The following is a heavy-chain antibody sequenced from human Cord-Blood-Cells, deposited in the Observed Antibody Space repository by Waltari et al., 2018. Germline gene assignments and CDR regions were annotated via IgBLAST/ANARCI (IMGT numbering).Heavy chain of an antibody. CDR1: GGTFSSYA. Sequence: QVQLVQSGAEVKKPGSSVKVSCKASGGTFSSYAISWVRQAPGQGLEWMGRIIPSLGIANYAQKCQGRVTITADKSTSTAYMELSSLRSEDTAVYYCARRERDAFDIWGQGTMVTVSS. J-gene: IGHJ3*02. V-gene: IGHV1-69*09. CDR2: IIPSLGIA. CDR3: ARRERDAFDI.